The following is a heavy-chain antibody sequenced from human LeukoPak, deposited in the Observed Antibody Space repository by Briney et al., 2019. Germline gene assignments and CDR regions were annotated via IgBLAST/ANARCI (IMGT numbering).Heavy chain of an antibody. V-gene: IGHV4-59*01. J-gene: IGHJ4*02. CDR1: GGSFSGYY. Sequence: SETLSLACAVYGGSFSGYYWSWIRQPPGKGLEWIGYVYYSGSTNYNPSLKSRVTISVDTSKNQFSLKLSSVTAADTAVYYCARVGDYVWGSYRYIPYYFDYWGQGTLVTVSS. CDR2: VYYSGST. D-gene: IGHD3-16*02. CDR3: ARVGDYVWGSYRYIPYYFDY.